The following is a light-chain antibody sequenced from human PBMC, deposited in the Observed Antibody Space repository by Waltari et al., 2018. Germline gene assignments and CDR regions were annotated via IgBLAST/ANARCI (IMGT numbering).Light chain of an antibody. J-gene: IGKJ1*01. CDR3: MQGTHWPPWT. V-gene: IGKV2-30*02. Sequence: DVVMPQSPLSLPVTLGQPASISCRSSQSLVHSDGNTYLNWFQQRPGQPPRRLIYKVSNRDSGVPDRFSGSGSGTDFTLKISRVEAEDVGVYYCMQGTHWPPWTFGQGTKVEIK. CDR1: QSLVHSDGNTY. CDR2: KVS.